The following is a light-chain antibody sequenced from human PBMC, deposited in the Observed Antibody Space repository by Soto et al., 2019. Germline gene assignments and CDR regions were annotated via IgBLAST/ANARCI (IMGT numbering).Light chain of an antibody. V-gene: IGLV2-14*01. Sequence: QSALTQPASVSGSPGQSITISCTGTSSDVGGYNYVSWYQQHPGTAPKLMIYDVSNRPSGVSNRFSGSKSGNTASLTISGLQAEDEADYYCSSYTSSRCDVFGGGTQLTVL. CDR3: SSYTSSRCDV. J-gene: IGLJ2*01. CDR2: DVS. CDR1: SSDVGGYNY.